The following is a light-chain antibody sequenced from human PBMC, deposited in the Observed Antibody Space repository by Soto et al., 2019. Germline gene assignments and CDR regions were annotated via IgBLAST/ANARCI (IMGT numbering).Light chain of an antibody. J-gene: IGKJ4*01. CDR1: QGIRSY. Sequence: IQLTQSPSFLSASVGDRVIITCRASQGIRSYLAWYQQKAGKAPKLLIYAASTLQSGVTSRFSASGSRTEFALTITSLQPEDFATYYCQHLNSYPSFTCGGGTKVEIK. CDR3: QHLNSYPSFT. V-gene: IGKV1-9*01. CDR2: AAS.